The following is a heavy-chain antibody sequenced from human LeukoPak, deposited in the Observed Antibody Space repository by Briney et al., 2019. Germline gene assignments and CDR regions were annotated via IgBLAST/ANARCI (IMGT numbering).Heavy chain of an antibody. Sequence: SETLSLTCTVSGGSISSYYWSWIRQPPGKGLEWIGYIYYSGSTNYNPSLKSRVTISVDTSKNQFSPKLSSVTAADTAVYYCARTYYYGSGSYYNDYWGQGTLVTVSS. J-gene: IGHJ4*02. CDR3: ARTYYYGSGSYYNDY. CDR1: GGSISSYY. D-gene: IGHD3-10*01. V-gene: IGHV4-59*01. CDR2: IYYSGST.